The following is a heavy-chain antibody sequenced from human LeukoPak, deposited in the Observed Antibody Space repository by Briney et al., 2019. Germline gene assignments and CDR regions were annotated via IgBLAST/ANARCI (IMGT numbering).Heavy chain of an antibody. J-gene: IGHJ4*02. CDR1: GFSFSRGGVG. CDR2: IYWDDDK. CDR3: AHVANLASAF. Sequence: SGPALVKPTQTLTLTCTFSGFSFSRGGVGVGWIRQPPGKALEWLALIYWDDDKRYTPSLKTRLTITKDTSRNQVVLTMTNMDPVDTATYYCAHVANLASAFWGQGTLVTVSS. V-gene: IGHV2-5*02. D-gene: IGHD6-13*01.